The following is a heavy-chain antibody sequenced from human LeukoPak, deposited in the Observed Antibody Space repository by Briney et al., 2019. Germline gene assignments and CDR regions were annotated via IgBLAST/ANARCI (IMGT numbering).Heavy chain of an antibody. CDR2: VDYSGST. CDR1: ADFISPYY. J-gene: IGHJ5*02. CDR3: AKEPRDGYNYVP. V-gene: IGHV4-59*12. Sequence: SETLSLTRSVSADFISPYYWSWIRQPPGEGLEWIGYVDYSGSTNYNPSLKSRVTISVDTSKNQFSLKLSSVTAADTAVYYCAKEPRDGYNYVPWGQGTLVTVSS. D-gene: IGHD5-24*01.